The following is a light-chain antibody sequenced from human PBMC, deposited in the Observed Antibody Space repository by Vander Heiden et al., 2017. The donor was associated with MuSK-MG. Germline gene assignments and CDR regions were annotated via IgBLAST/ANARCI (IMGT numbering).Light chain of an antibody. Sequence: SYELTQPLSVSVALGQTARITCGGNNIGSKNVHWYQQKPGQAPVLVIYRDSNRPSGIPERFSGSNSGNTATLTIRRAQAGDEAYYYCQVWDSSSYVFGTGTKVTVL. CDR2: RDS. CDR3: QVWDSSSYV. V-gene: IGLV3-9*01. CDR1: NIGSKN. J-gene: IGLJ1*01.